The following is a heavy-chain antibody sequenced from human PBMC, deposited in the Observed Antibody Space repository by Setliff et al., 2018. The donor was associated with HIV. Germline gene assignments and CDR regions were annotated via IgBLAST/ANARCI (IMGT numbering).Heavy chain of an antibody. Sequence: ASVKVSCKASGYTFTTYSMHWVRQAPGQGLEWMGIINPSGGSTTYAEKFQDRVTITADRSLDTAYMKLSSLRSEDTAMYFCAWGTQRPIDSWGQGTLVTVSS. CDR1: GYTFTTYS. D-gene: IGHD3-16*01. J-gene: IGHJ4*02. CDR3: AWGTQRPIDS. V-gene: IGHV1-46*03. CDR2: INPSGGST.